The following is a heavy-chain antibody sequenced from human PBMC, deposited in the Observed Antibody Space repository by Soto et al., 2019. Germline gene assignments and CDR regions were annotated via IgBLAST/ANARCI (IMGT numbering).Heavy chain of an antibody. J-gene: IGHJ5*02. V-gene: IGHV1-18*01. D-gene: IGHD2-15*01. CDR3: ARGGEQVVGVASPYDWFDP. CDR1: GYTFTSYG. CDR2: ISAHNGYT. Sequence: QVPLVQSGAEVKKPGASVKVSCKASGYTFTSYGISWVRQAPGQGLEWMGWISAHNGYTNYAQKFQGRVTMTTDTSTSTAYMELRSLRSDATAVYYCARGGEQVVGVASPYDWFDPWGQGTLVTVSS.